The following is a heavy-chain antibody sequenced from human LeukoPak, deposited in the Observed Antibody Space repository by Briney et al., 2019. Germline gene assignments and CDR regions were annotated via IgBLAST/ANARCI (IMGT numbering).Heavy chain of an antibody. D-gene: IGHD3-3*01. CDR3: ARHFAIFGVVIISYYFDY. CDR2: INHSGGT. J-gene: IGHJ4*02. Sequence: SSETLSLTCAVYGGSFSGYYWSWIRQPPGKGLEWIGEINHSGGTNYNPSLKSRVTISVDTSKNQFSLKLSSVTAADTAVYYCARHFAIFGVVIISYYFDYWGQGTLVTVSS. CDR1: GGSFSGYY. V-gene: IGHV4-34*01.